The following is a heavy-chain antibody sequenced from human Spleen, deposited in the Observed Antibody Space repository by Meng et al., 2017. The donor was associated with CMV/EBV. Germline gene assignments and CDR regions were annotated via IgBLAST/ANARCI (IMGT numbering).Heavy chain of an antibody. J-gene: IGHJ4*02. V-gene: IGHV2-5*01. Sequence: VGVGWIRRPPGKALKWLALIYWNDDKHNSPSLKSRLTITKDTSKNQVVLTMTNMDPVDTATYYCAHSLSWRPTYYYDSSGNGYFDYWGQGTLVTVSS. D-gene: IGHD3-22*01. CDR1: VG. CDR2: IYWNDDK. CDR3: AHSLSWRPTYYYDSSGNGYFDY.